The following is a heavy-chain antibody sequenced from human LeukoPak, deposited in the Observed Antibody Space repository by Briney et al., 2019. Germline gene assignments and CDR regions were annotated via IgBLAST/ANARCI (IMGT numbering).Heavy chain of an antibody. J-gene: IGHJ4*02. CDR3: ARSGYSYGYPFDY. V-gene: IGHV1-69*13. CDR2: IIPIFGTA. Sequence: SVKVSCKASGGTFSSYAISWVRQAPGQGLEWMGGIIPIFGTANYAQKFQGRVTITADESTSTAYMELSSLRFEDTAVYYCARSGYSYGYPFDYWGQGTLVTVSS. D-gene: IGHD5-18*01. CDR1: GGTFSSYA.